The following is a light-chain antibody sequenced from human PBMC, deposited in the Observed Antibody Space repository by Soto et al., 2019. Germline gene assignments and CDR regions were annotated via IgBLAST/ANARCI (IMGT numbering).Light chain of an antibody. J-gene: IGKJ4*01. CDR3: QQYNSFPVT. CDR2: EAT. CDR1: QSISTW. V-gene: IGKV1-5*03. Sequence: DSPMSQSPSTVSASVGDRVTTNCRASQSISTWLAWYQERLGKAPKVLIYEATSLESGVPSRFSGSGSGTEFTLTISSLQPDDFATYYCQQYNSFPVTFGGGTKVDIK.